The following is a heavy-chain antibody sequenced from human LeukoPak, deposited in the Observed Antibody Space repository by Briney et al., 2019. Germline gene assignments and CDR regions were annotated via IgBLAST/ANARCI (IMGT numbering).Heavy chain of an antibody. V-gene: IGHV3-30*18. CDR1: GFTFSSYG. Sequence: PGRSLRLSCAASGFTFSSYGMHWVRQAPGKGLEWVAVISYDGSNKYYADSVKGRFTISRDNSKNTLYLQVNSLRAEDTAVYYCAKDLSGGYSGYDWGQGTLVTVSS. D-gene: IGHD5-12*01. CDR3: AKDLSGGYSGYD. J-gene: IGHJ4*02. CDR2: ISYDGSNK.